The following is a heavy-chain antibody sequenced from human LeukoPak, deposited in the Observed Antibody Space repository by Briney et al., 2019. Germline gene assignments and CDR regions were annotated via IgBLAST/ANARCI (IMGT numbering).Heavy chain of an antibody. D-gene: IGHD3-22*01. J-gene: IGHJ4*02. CDR3: ARDGYYYSSGYREY. CDR2: IYTSGST. Sequence: SQTLSLTCTVSGVSISSGSYYWSWIRQPAGKGLEWIGRIYTSGSTNYNPSLESRVTISVDTSKNQFSLKLSSVTAADTAVYYCARDGYYYSSGYREYWGQGTLVTVSS. CDR1: GVSISSGSYY. V-gene: IGHV4-61*02.